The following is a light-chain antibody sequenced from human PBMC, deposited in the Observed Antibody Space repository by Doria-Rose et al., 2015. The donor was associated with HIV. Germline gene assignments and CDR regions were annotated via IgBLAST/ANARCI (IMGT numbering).Light chain of an antibody. V-gene: IGKV4-1*01. CDR2: WAS. CDR1: QCLLYTSKNY. Sequence: TQSPESLGMSLGERATLNCKSNQCLLYTSKNYLAWYQQKPGQPPKLLIYWASTRQSGVPARFSGSGSGTDFTLTISSLEAEDVAVYYCQQYYDTPSFGPGTTVDIQ. J-gene: IGKJ3*01. CDR3: QQYYDTPS.